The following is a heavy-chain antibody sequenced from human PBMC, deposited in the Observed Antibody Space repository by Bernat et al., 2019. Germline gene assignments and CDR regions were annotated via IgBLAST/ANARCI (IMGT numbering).Heavy chain of an antibody. CDR3: ARHAMGATTALTGWYLTSDYYFDY. J-gene: IGHJ4*02. D-gene: IGHD1-26*01. CDR2: RYYSGST. Sequence: QLQLQESGPGLVKPSETLSLTCTVSGGSISSSRYYWGWIRQRPGKGLEWIGRRYYSGSTYYNPSLKSRVTISVHTSKTQFSLKLSSVTAADTAVYYCARHAMGATTALTGWYLTSDYYFDYWGQGTLVTVSS. V-gene: IGHV4-39*01. CDR1: GGSISSSRYY.